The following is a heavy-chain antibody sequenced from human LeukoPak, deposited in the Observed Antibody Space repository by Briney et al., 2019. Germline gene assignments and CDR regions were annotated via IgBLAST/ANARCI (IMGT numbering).Heavy chain of an antibody. V-gene: IGHV4-34*01. J-gene: IGHJ4*02. D-gene: IGHD3-10*01. Sequence: SETLSLTCAVSGGPFSGYFWSWIRQSSGKGLEWIGEIHNSGTTNYNPSLNSRVTISEDTSKNQFYLNLSSVTAADTAVYHCARRYYYYLGSFPFDFWGQGTLVTVSS. CDR3: ARRYYYYLGSFPFDF. CDR2: IHNSGTT. CDR1: GGPFSGYF.